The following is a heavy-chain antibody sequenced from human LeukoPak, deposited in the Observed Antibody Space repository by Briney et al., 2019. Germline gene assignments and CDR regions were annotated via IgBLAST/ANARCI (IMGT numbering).Heavy chain of an antibody. CDR1: GYSFTSYW. CDR2: IYPGDSDT. CDR3: ARQSIVVVTAIQDYYGMDV. D-gene: IGHD2-21*02. J-gene: IGHJ6*02. Sequence: GESLQISCKGSGYSFTSYWVGWVRQMPGKGLEWMGIIYPGDSDTRYSPSFQGQVTISADKSIGTAYLQWSSLKASDTAMYYCARQSIVVVTAIQDYYGMDVWGQGTTVTVSS. V-gene: IGHV5-51*01.